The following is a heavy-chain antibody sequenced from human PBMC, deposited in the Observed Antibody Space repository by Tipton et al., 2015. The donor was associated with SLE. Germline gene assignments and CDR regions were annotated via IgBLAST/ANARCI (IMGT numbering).Heavy chain of an antibody. J-gene: IGHJ4*02. D-gene: IGHD2-21*01. Sequence: TLSLTCTVSGGSISSHYWSWIRQPPGKGLEWIGYIYYSGSTNYNPSLKSRVTISVDTSKNQFSLKLSSVTAADTAVYYCARGGCGGDCLDYWGQGTLVTVSS. CDR3: ARGGCGGDCLDY. CDR2: IYYSGST. CDR1: GGSISSHY. V-gene: IGHV4-59*11.